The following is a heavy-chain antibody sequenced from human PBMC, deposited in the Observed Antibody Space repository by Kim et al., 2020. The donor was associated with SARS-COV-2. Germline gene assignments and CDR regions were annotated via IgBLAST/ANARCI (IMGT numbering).Heavy chain of an antibody. CDR2: IYVGGAT. CDR1: GFTFSSYT. D-gene: IGHD6-13*01. V-gene: IGHV3-23*01. J-gene: IGHJ4*02. Sequence: GGSLRLSCAASGFTFSSYTMSWVRQAPGKGLEWVSGIYVGGATYYADPVKGRFTISRNNSKNTVFLQLNSLRAEDTAVYYCAPGPRIVAAEPTDYWGQGTLVTASS. CDR3: APGPRIVAAEPTDY.